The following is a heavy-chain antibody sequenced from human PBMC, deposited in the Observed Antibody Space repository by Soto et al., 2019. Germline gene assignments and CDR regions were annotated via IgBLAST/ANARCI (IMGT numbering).Heavy chain of an antibody. CDR2: ISAYNGDT. CDR1: NYRFTTYG. CDR3: VRDEGIEVAYHDALDI. Sequence: QVQLVQSGAEVKKPGASVKVSCKASNYRFTTYGITWVRQAPGQGLEWMGWISAYNGDTKYAQILQGRVTMTTDTSKSTAYMELRSLRSDDTAVYSCVRDEGIEVAYHDALDIWGQGTLVTVSS. J-gene: IGHJ3*02. D-gene: IGHD6-19*01. V-gene: IGHV1-18*01.